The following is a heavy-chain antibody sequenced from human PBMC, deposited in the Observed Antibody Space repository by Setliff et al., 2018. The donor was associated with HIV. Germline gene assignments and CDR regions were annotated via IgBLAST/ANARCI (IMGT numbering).Heavy chain of an antibody. J-gene: IGHJ5*02. Sequence: SETLSLTCTVSGYSISSYYWSWIRQPPGKGLEWIGYIYYSGSTDHNPSLKSRVTISVDTSKNQFSLKLSSVTAADTAVYYCARLVGGYLTNWFDPWGQGTLVTVS. CDR3: ARLVGGYLTNWFDP. CDR1: GYSISSYY. D-gene: IGHD3-22*01. CDR2: IYYSGST. V-gene: IGHV4-59*08.